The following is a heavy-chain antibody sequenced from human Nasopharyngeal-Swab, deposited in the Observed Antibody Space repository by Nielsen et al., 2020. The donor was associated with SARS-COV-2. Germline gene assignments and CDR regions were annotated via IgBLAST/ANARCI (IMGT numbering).Heavy chain of an antibody. CDR3: LRGMAGYGWFDP. D-gene: IGHD2-2*03. CDR1: GFSISGYW. Sequence: GESLKISCAASGFSISGYWMHWVRQAPGKGLVWVSRISSDGGANYADSATGRFTISRVNAKNTVYLQMNSLRDEDTAVYYCLRGMAGYGWFDPWGQGSLVTVSS. V-gene: IGHV3-74*01. J-gene: IGHJ5*02. CDR2: ISSDGGA.